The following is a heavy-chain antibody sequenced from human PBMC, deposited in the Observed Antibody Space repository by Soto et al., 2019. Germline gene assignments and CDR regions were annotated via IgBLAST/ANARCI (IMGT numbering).Heavy chain of an antibody. Sequence: QVQLVQSGAEVKKPGSSVKVSCKASGGTFSSYTISWVRQAPGQGLEWRGRVIPILGIANYAQKFQGRVRITADKATSTAYMELSSLRSEDTAVYYCAAYYYDSSGYRGVGYWGQGTLVTVSS. CDR3: AAYYYDSSGYRGVGY. V-gene: IGHV1-69*02. CDR1: GGTFSSYT. D-gene: IGHD3-22*01. J-gene: IGHJ4*02. CDR2: VIPILGIA.